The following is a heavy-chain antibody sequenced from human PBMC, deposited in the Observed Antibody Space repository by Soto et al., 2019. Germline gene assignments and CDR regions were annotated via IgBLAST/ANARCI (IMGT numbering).Heavy chain of an antibody. CDR2: INPSGGST. Sequence: GASVKVSCKASGYTFTSYYMHWVRQAPGQGLEWMGIINPSGGSTSYAQKFQGRVTMTRDTSTSTVYMELSSLRSEDTAVYYCARVEIAAAGQNWFDPRGQRTPVTVSS. CDR3: ARVEIAAAGQNWFDP. V-gene: IGHV1-46*01. J-gene: IGHJ5*02. CDR1: GYTFTSYY. D-gene: IGHD6-13*01.